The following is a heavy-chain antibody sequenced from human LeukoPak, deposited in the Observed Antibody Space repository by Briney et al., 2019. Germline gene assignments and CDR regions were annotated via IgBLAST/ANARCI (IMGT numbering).Heavy chain of an antibody. V-gene: IGHV1-18*01. CDR2: ISTYNGNI. J-gene: IGHJ4*02. CDR1: GYTFTSYG. CDR3: ARVRHDYVWGSYRYHPLDY. Sequence: ASVKVSCKASGYTFTSYGISWVRQAPGQGLEWMGWISTYNGNINYAQKLQGRVTMTTDTSTSTAYMELRSLRSDDTAVYYCARVRHDYVWGSYRYHPLDYWGQGTLVTVSS. D-gene: IGHD3-16*02.